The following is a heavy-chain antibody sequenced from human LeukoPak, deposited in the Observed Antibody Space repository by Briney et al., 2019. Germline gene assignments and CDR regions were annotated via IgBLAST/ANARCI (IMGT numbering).Heavy chain of an antibody. V-gene: IGHV3-23*01. CDR3: AIMHGYYDGSGYWVQ. Sequence: GGSLRLSCAASGFTFGSYGMSWVRQAPGKGLEWVSFITPNADRASYADSVKGRFTISRDNPRNTLYMQMNSLRDEDTVVYYCAIMHGYYDGSGYWVQWGQGTLVTVSS. CDR1: GFTFGSYG. D-gene: IGHD3-22*01. J-gene: IGHJ1*01. CDR2: ITPNADRA.